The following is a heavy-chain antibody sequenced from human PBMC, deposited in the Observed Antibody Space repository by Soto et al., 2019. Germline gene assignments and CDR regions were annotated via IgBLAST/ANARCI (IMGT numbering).Heavy chain of an antibody. CDR1: GGSISSGGYF. CDR3: AGDVTSGGEGGFDY. V-gene: IGHV4-31*03. Sequence: QVQLQESGPGLVKPSQTLSLTCTVSGGSISSGGYFWSWIRQHPGKGLEWIGYINYSGSTYYNPSLRSRLTISVDTSKNQFSLKLSAVTAADTAVYYWAGDVTSGGEGGFDYWGQGTLVTVSA. D-gene: IGHD2-21*01. J-gene: IGHJ4*02. CDR2: INYSGST.